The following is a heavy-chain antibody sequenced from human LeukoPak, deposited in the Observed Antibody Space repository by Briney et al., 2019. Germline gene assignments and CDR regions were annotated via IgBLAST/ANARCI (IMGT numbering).Heavy chain of an antibody. CDR2: IIPILGIA. CDR3: ARHHYDSSGYYSLEYFQH. CDR1: GGTFSSYA. V-gene: IGHV1-69*04. Sequence: SVKVPCKASGGTFSSYAISWVRQAPGQGLEWMGRIIPILGIANYAQKFQGRVTITADKSTSTAYMELSSLRSEDTAVYYCARHHYDSSGYYSLEYFQHWGQGTLVTVSS. D-gene: IGHD3-22*01. J-gene: IGHJ1*01.